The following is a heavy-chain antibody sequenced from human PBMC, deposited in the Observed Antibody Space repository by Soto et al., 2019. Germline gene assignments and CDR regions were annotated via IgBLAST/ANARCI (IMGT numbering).Heavy chain of an antibody. CDR3: ARSDWFDP. J-gene: IGHJ5*02. V-gene: IGHV3-74*01. CDR2: INSDESST. CDR1: GFTFSNYW. Sequence: EVQLVESGGGLVQPGGSLRLSCAASGFTFSNYWMHWVRQAPGKGLMWVSHINSDESSTYYADSVKGRFTISRDNAKNTLYLQMNNLRAEDTAVYYCARSDWFDPWGQGTLVTVSS.